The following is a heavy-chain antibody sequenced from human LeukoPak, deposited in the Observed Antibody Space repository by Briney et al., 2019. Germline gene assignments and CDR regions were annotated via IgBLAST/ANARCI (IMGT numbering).Heavy chain of an antibody. CDR2: TRFDGSKK. J-gene: IGHJ4*02. CDR3: AKGKGAFDY. V-gene: IGHV3-30*02. Sequence: GGSLRLSCVASGFTFSSYGMHWVRQAPGKGLEWVAFTRFDGSKKYYADSAKGRFTISRDNSKNTAYLQMNSLRAEDTAVYYCAKGKGAFDYWGQGTLVTVSS. CDR1: GFTFSSYG.